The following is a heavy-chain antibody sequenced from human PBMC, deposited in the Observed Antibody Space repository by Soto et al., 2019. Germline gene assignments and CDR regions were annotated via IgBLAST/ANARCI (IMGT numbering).Heavy chain of an antibody. CDR1: GGSISSYY. CDR2: IYYSGST. D-gene: IGHD6-19*01. V-gene: IGHV4-59*01. J-gene: IGHJ4*02. CDR3: ASCPRIAVDLQFDY. Sequence: QVQLQESGPGLVKPSETLSLTCTVSGGSISSYYWSWIRQPPGKGLEWIGYIYYSGSTNYNPSLKSRVTXXVXTXRNQFSLKLSSVTAADTAVYYCASCPRIAVDLQFDYWGQGTLVTVSS.